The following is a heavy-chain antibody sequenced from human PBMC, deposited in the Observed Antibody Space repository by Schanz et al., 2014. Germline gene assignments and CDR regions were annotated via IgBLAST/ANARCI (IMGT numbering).Heavy chain of an antibody. D-gene: IGHD3-10*01. V-gene: IGHV1-69*08. CDR1: GGTFSSST. Sequence: QVQLVQSGAEVKKPGSSVKVSCKASGGTFSSSTLTWVRQAPGQGLEWMGRIIPILDKTNYAQKFQGRGTMTADKSTSTVYMEVSGLRSEDTAVYYCVRDAGWAFGDYHGMDVWGQGTSVTVSS. J-gene: IGHJ6*02. CDR3: VRDAGWAFGDYHGMDV. CDR2: IIPILDKT.